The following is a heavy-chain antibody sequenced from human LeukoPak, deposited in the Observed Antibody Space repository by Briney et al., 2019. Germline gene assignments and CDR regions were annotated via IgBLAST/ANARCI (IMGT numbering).Heavy chain of an antibody. CDR2: ISAYNGNT. CDR1: GYTFTSYG. V-gene: IGHV1-18*01. D-gene: IGHD3-3*01. Sequence: ASVKVPCKACGYTFTSYGISWVRRAPGQGLEWMGWISAYNGNTNYAQKLQGRVTMTTDTSTSTAYMELRSLRSDDTAVYYCARDGRWYYDFWSARHDAFDIWGQGTMVTVSS. CDR3: ARDGRWYYDFWSARHDAFDI. J-gene: IGHJ3*02.